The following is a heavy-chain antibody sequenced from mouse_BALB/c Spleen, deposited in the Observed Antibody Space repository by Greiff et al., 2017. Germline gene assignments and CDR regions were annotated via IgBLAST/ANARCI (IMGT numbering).Heavy chain of an antibody. CDR2: ISSGGST. CDR3: ARAFYYDYAMDY. D-gene: IGHD2-4*01. V-gene: IGHV5-6-5*01. J-gene: IGHJ4*01. CDR1: GFTFSSYA. Sequence: EVQVVESGGGLVKPGGSLKLSCAASGFTFSSYAMSWVRQTPEKRLEWVASISSGGSTYYPDSVKGRFTISRDNARNILYLQMSSLRSEDTAMYYCARAFYYDYAMDYWGQGTSVTVSS.